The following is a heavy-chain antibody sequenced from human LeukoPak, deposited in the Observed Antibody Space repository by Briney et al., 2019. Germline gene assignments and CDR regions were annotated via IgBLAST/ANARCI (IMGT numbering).Heavy chain of an antibody. CDR1: GFTFGTYA. J-gene: IGHJ4*02. Sequence: GGSLRLSCAASGFTFGTYAMSWVRQAPGKGLEWVSTINNSGDSTYYADSVKGRFTISRDNSKNTLYLQMNSLRAEDTAVYYCAKVHHGGWPSYWGQGTLVTVSS. V-gene: IGHV3-23*01. CDR3: AKVHHGGWPSY. CDR2: INNSGDST. D-gene: IGHD6-19*01.